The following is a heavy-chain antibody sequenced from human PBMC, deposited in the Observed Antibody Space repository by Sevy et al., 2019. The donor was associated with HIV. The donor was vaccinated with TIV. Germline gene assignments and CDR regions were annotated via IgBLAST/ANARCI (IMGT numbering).Heavy chain of an antibody. J-gene: IGHJ2*01. D-gene: IGHD3-10*01. CDR2: ISYDGSNK. CDR1: GFTFSSYA. CDR3: ARDQYYYGSGSALTNFDL. Sequence: GGSLRLSCAASGFTFSSYAMHWVRQAPGKGLEWVAVISYDGSNKYYADSVKGRFTISRDNSKNTLYLQMNSLRAEDTAVYYCARDQYYYGSGSALTNFDLWGRGTLVTVSS. V-gene: IGHV3-30*04.